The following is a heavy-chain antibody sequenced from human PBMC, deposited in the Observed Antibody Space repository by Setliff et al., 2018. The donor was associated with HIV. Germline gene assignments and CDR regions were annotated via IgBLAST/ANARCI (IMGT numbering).Heavy chain of an antibody. V-gene: IGHV4-59*03. D-gene: IGHD4-17*01. Sequence: SETLSLTCTVSGGSISSYYWSVFRQPPGKGLEWICYIYYSGRSNYNPSLKSRVTISVDTSNNQFSLTLSSVTAADTAVYYCAGGDLYGDYAFSYWGQGTLVTVSS. CDR1: GGSISSYY. J-gene: IGHJ4*02. CDR3: AGGDLYGDYAFSY. CDR2: IYYSGRS.